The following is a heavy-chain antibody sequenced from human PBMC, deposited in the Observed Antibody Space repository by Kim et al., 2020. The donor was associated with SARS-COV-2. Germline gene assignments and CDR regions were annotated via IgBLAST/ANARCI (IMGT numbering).Heavy chain of an antibody. D-gene: IGHD3-16*01. CDR2: ISDTGGLT. J-gene: IGHJ4*02. CDR1: GFSFSDYG. Sequence: GGSLRLSCEASGFSFSDYGMSWVRQAPGKGLEWVTAISDTGGLTKYAVSVKGRFTISRDNAKNTVYVQMTSLRVEDTALYYCAKHSRWDRFGLTPFNYWRQGILVTVSS. V-gene: IGHV3-23*01. CDR3: AKHSRWDRFGLTPFNY.